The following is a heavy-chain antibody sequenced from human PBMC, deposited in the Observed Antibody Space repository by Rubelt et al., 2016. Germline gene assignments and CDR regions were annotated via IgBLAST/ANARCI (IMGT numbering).Heavy chain of an antibody. J-gene: IGHJ6*02. D-gene: IGHD5-18*01. CDR2: INHSGST. CDR3: ARDSFPRYGYHLGTYYYYGMDV. V-gene: IGHV4-34*01. Sequence: GEINHSGSTNYNPSLKSRVTISVDTSKNQFSLKLSPVTAADTAVYYCARDSFPRYGYHLGTYYYYGMDVWGQGTTVTVSS.